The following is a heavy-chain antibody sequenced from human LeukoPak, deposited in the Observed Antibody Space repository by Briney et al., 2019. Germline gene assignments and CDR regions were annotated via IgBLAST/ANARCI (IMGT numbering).Heavy chain of an antibody. CDR2: IIPIFGTA. V-gene: IGHV1-69*05. Sequence: ASVKVSCKASGGTFSSYAISWVRQAPGQGLEWMGGIIPIFGTANYAQKFQGRVTITRDTSASTAYMELSSLRSEDMAVYYCARVDTLGYYYDSSGFDYWGQGTLVTVSS. J-gene: IGHJ4*02. D-gene: IGHD3-22*01. CDR3: ARVDTLGYYYDSSGFDY. CDR1: GGTFSSYA.